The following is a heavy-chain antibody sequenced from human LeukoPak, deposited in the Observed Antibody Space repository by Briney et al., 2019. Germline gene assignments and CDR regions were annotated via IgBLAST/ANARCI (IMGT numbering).Heavy chain of an antibody. V-gene: IGHV3-21*01. D-gene: IGHD5-24*01. CDR3: ARAGWLQEAKPLFDY. Sequence: GGSLRLSCAASGFTFSSYSMNWVRQAPGKGLEWVSSISSSSSYIYYADSVKGRFTISRDNAKNSLYLQMNSLRAEDTAVYYCARAGWLQEAKPLFDYWGQGTLVTVSS. J-gene: IGHJ4*02. CDR1: GFTFSSYS. CDR2: ISSSSSYI.